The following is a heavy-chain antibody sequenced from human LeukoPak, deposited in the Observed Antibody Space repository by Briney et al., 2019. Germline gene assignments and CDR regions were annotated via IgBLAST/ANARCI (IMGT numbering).Heavy chain of an antibody. Sequence: PSETLSLTCTVSGGSISSNYWSWIRQPAGKGLEYIGRIYSSGNTNYNPSLKSRVTMSVDTSKNQFSLLLHPVTAADTAVYYCARVWLSSGSYWYFDFWGRGTLVIVSS. CDR2: IYSSGNT. CDR1: GGSISSNY. J-gene: IGHJ2*01. CDR3: ARVWLSSGSYWYFDF. D-gene: IGHD3-22*01. V-gene: IGHV4-4*07.